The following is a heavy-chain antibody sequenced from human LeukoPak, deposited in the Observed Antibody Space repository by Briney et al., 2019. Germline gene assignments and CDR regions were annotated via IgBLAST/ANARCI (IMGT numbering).Heavy chain of an antibody. V-gene: IGHV1-69*05. Sequence: ASVKVSCKASGGTFSSYAISWVRQAPGQGLEWMGGIIPIFGTANYAQKFQGRVTITTDESTSTAYMELSSLRSEDTAVYYCARARVPPLVGATGASAFDIWGQGTMVTVSS. J-gene: IGHJ3*02. D-gene: IGHD1-26*01. CDR2: IIPIFGTA. CDR3: ARARVPPLVGATGASAFDI. CDR1: GGTFSSYA.